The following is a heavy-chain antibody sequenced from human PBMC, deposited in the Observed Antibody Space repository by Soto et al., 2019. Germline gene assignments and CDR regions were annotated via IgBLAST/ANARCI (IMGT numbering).Heavy chain of an antibody. V-gene: IGHV3-21*06. CDR3: ARGPGGNIAISWFDT. D-gene: IGHD6-13*01. CDR2: ISRSSNYI. J-gene: IGHJ5*01. CDR1: GFDFSNYD. Sequence: GGSLRLSCVASGFDFSNYDMSWVRQAPGKGLEWVSSISRSSNYIYYTDSVKGRFTISRDNAKNSLYLQMNSQRAEDTAVYYCARGPGGNIAISWFDTWGHGTLVTVSS.